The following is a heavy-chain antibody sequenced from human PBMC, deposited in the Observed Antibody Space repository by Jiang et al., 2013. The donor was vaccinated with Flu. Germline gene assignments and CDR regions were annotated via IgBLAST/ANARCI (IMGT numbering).Heavy chain of an antibody. CDR3: AKGLGGSWLWGYFDF. Sequence: VQLLESGGGVVQPGGSLRLSCAASGFTFSTYGMHWVRQALGKGLEWVTFIRYDGSDKYYADSVEGRFTISRDNSKNILYLQMYSLRPEDTAIYYCAKGLGGSWLWGYFDFWGQGTLVTVSS. CDR1: GFTFSTYG. J-gene: IGHJ4*02. V-gene: IGHV3-30*02. D-gene: IGHD6-13*01. CDR2: IRYDGSDK.